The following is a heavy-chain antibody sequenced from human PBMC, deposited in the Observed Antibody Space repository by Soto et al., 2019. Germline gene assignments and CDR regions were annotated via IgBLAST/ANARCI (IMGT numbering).Heavy chain of an antibody. V-gene: IGHV4-4*02. Sequence: PXETLSLTCDVSGGSISNDNWWRWVRQPPGKGLEWIGEIYHSGSTNYNPSLKSRVTISVDKSKNQFSLKLSSVTAADTAVYYCAKDLGIAVSDRRAFDIWGQGTMVTVSS. CDR3: AKDLGIAVSDRRAFDI. CDR1: GGSISNDNW. J-gene: IGHJ3*02. CDR2: IYHSGST. D-gene: IGHD6-19*01.